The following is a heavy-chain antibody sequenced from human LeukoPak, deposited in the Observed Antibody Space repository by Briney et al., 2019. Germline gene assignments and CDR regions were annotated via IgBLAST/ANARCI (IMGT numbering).Heavy chain of an antibody. D-gene: IGHD3-10*01. Sequence: ASVKVSYKASGYTFTSYGISWVRQAPGQGLEWMGWISAYNGNTNYAQKLQGRVTMTTDTSTSTAYMELRSLRSDDTAVYYCARGGLWFGESVYFDYWGQGTLVTVSS. CDR3: ARGGLWFGESVYFDY. CDR1: GYTFTSYG. V-gene: IGHV1-18*01. J-gene: IGHJ4*02. CDR2: ISAYNGNT.